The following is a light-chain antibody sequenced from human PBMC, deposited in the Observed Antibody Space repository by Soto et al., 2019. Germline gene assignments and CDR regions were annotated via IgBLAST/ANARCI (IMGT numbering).Light chain of an antibody. CDR1: QSVSSSY. CDR2: GAS. CDR3: QHYGSSPET. V-gene: IGKV3-20*01. Sequence: EIVLAQSPGTLSLSPGERATLSSSPSQSVSSSYLAWYQQKPGQAPRLLIYGASSRATGIPDRFSGSGSGTDFTLTISRLEPEDFAVYYCQHYGSSPETFGQGTKVDIK. J-gene: IGKJ1*01.